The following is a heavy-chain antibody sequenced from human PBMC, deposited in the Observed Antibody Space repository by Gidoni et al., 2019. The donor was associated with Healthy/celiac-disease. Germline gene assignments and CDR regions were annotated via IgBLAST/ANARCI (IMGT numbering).Heavy chain of an antibody. J-gene: IGHJ5*02. Sequence: STLKESGPTLVKPTQTLTLTCTFSGLSHSSSGVGVGWIRQPPGKALEWLALIYDDKRYSPSLKSRLTITKDTSKNQVVLTMTNMDPVDTATYYCAHSEYYYDSSGWGWFDPWGQGTLVTVSS. CDR3: AHSEYYYDSSGWGWFDP. V-gene: IGHV2-5*01. CDR2: IYDDK. CDR1: GLSHSSSGVG. D-gene: IGHD3-22*01.